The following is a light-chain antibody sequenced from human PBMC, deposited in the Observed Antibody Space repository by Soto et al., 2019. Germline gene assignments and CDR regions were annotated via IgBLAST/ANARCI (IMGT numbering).Light chain of an antibody. CDR2: GTS. J-gene: IGKJ1*01. CDR1: QSVNSN. V-gene: IGKV3-15*01. CDR3: QQYGSSPWT. Sequence: EIVMTQSPATLSLSPGERATLSCRASQSVNSNLAWYQQKAGQAPRLLIYGTSTRATGIPARFSGSGSGTDFTLTISSLQFEDFAVYYCQQYGSSPWTFGQGTKVDIK.